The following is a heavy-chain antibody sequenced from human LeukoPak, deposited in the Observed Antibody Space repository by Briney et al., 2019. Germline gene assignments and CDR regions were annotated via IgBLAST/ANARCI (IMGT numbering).Heavy chain of an antibody. CDR1: GYTFTSYD. CDR2: MNPNSGNT. CDR3: ARSYYGDYDHAFGI. D-gene: IGHD4-17*01. Sequence: ASVKVSCKASGYTFTSYDINWVRQATGQGLEWMGWMNPNSGNTGYVQKFQGRVTITRNTSISTAYMELSSLRSEDTAVYYCARSYYGDYDHAFGIWGQGTMVTVSS. V-gene: IGHV1-8*03. J-gene: IGHJ3*02.